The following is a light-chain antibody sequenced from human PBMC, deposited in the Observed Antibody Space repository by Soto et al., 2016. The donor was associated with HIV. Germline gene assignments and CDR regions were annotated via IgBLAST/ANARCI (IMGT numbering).Light chain of an antibody. CDR1: NIGSYS. Sequence: SYELAQPPSVSVAPGKTARITCGGNNIGSYSVHWYQQKAGQAPVLVVYDDSDRPSGIPERFSGSDSGNTATLTISRVEGRDEADYYCQVWDSSSDHVVFGGRTKLTVL. CDR3: QVWDSSSDHVV. CDR2: DDS. J-gene: IGLJ2*01. V-gene: IGLV3-21*03.